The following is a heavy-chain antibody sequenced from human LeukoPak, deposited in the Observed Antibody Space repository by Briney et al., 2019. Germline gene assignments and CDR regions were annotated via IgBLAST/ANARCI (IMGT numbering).Heavy chain of an antibody. D-gene: IGHD1-26*01. CDR1: GFTFSSYW. V-gene: IGHV3-7*01. CDR3: ARDGTGVLWDLSFTRPIDY. Sequence: GGSLRLSCAASGFTFSSYWMSWVRQAPGKGLEWVANIKQDGSEKYYVDSVKGRFTISRDNAKNSLYLQMNSLRAEDTAVYYCARDGTGVLWDLSFTRPIDYWGQGTLVTVSS. CDR2: IKQDGSEK. J-gene: IGHJ4*02.